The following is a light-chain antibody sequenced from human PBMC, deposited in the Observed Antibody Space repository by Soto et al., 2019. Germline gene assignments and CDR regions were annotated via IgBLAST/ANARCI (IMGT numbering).Light chain of an antibody. CDR1: QGISNY. CDR2: AAS. Sequence: DIQMTQSTSSLSESVGDRVTITYRASQGISNYLAWYQQKPGKVPKLLIYAASTLQSGVPSRFSGSGSGTDFTLTISSLQPEDVATYYCQKYNSAPQTFGQGTKVAIK. J-gene: IGKJ1*01. CDR3: QKYNSAPQT. V-gene: IGKV1-27*01.